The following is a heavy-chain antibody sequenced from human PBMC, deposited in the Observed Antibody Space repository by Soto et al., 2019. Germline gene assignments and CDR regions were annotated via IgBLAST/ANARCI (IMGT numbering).Heavy chain of an antibody. Sequence: PSETLSLTCTVSGGSISSYYWSWIRHPPGKGLEWIGYIYYSGSTNYNPSLKSRVTISVDTSKNQFSLKLSSVTAADTAVYYCGRVLFGRGTGSAPWGQGTLVPVSS. CDR1: GGSISSYY. D-gene: IGHD3-16*01. J-gene: IGHJ5*02. V-gene: IGHV4-59*01. CDR2: IYYSGST. CDR3: GRVLFGRGTGSAP.